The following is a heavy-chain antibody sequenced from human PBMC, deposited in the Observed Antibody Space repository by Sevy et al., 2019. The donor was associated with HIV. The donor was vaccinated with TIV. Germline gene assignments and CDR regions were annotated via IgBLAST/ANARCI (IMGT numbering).Heavy chain of an antibody. V-gene: IGHV3-74*01. CDR2: INRDGSRT. CDR3: IRGTSGTFGH. J-gene: IGHJ4*02. D-gene: IGHD1-26*01. Sequence: GGSLRLSCEVSGFTFSSDWMHWVRQAPGKGLVWVSRINRDGSRTNYADSVKGRFTISRDSAKNTLFLQMDSLRAEDTAMYYCIRGTSGTFGHWGQGTLVTVSS. CDR1: GFTFSSDW.